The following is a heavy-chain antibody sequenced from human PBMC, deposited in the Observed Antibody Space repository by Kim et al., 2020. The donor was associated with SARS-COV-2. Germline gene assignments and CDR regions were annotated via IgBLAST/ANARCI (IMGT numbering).Heavy chain of an antibody. V-gene: IGHV4-34*01. CDR3: ARVYPIYDAFDI. Sequence: SETLSLTCAVYGGSFSGYYWSWIRQPPGKGLEWIGEINHSGSTNYNPSLKSRVTISVDTSKNQFSLKLSSVTAADTAVYYCARVYPIYDAFDIWGQGTMVTVSS. CDR2: INHSGST. J-gene: IGHJ3*02. D-gene: IGHD2-2*02. CDR1: GGSFSGYY.